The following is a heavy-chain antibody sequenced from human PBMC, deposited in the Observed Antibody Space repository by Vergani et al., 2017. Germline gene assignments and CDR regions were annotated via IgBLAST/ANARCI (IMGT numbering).Heavy chain of an antibody. V-gene: IGHV3-7*01. CDR3: ATDGDYDAFDI. Sequence: EVQLVESGGGLVQPGGSLRLSCAASGFTFSSYWMSWVRQAPGKGLEWVANIKQDGSEKYYVDSVKGRFTISRDNAKNSLYLQMNSLRAEDTAVYYCATDGDYDAFDIWGQGTMVTVSS. J-gene: IGHJ3*02. D-gene: IGHD4-17*01. CDR2: IKQDGSEK. CDR1: GFTFSSYW.